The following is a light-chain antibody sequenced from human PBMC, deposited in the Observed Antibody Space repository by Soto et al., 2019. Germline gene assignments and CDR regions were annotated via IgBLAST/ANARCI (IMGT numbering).Light chain of an antibody. CDR3: QQYNDWPGGT. V-gene: IGKV3-15*01. J-gene: IGKJ2*01. CDR2: DAS. Sequence: EIVLTQSPATLSVSPGERATLSCTASQSISGHLDWYQQKPGQAPRLLIYDASTRATGIPDRFSGSGSGAEFTLTISSLQSEDFAVYYCQQYNDWPGGTFGQGTKLDIK. CDR1: QSISGH.